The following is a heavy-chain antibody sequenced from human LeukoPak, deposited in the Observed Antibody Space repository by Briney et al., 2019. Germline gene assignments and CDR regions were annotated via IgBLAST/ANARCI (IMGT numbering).Heavy chain of an antibody. CDR2: IIRIFGTA. CDR3: ARERNYYDSSGYHAGYMDV. D-gene: IGHD3-22*01. CDR1: GGTFSSYA. Sequence: ASVKVSCKASGGTFSSYAISWVRQAPGQGLEWMGGIIRIFGTANYAQKFQGRVTITTDESTSTAYMELSSLRSEDTAVYYCARERNYYDSSGYHAGYMDVWGKGTTVTVSS. J-gene: IGHJ6*03. V-gene: IGHV1-69*05.